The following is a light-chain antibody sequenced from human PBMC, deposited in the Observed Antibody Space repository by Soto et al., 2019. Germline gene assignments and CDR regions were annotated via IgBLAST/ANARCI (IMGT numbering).Light chain of an antibody. V-gene: IGKV3-15*01. CDR1: QSVNSD. J-gene: IGKJ4*01. CDR3: QQYNNWPLT. Sequence: ETVMTQSPATLSASPGESATLSCRASQSVNSDLAWYQQIPGQAPRLLIYSASTGATGGPARFSGSGSGTEFTLTISSLQSEDFAICYCQQYNNWPLTFGGGTKVDIK. CDR2: SAS.